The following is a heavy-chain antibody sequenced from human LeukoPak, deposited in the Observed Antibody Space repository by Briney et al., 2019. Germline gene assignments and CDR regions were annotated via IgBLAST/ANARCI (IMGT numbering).Heavy chain of an antibody. CDR1: GYTFTGYY. CDR2: INPNSGGT. CDR3: ARDARFGWEPDYYYYYYMDV. V-gene: IGHV1-2*02. J-gene: IGHJ6*03. Sequence: GASVKVSCKASGYTFTGYYMHWVRQAPGQGLEWMGWINPNSGGTNYAQKFQGRVTMTRDTSISTAYMELSRLRSDDTAVYYCARDARFGWEPDYYYYYYMDVWGKGTTVTVSS. D-gene: IGHD1-26*01.